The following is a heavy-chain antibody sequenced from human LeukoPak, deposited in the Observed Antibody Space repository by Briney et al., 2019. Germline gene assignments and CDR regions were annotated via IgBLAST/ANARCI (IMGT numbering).Heavy chain of an antibody. CDR3: ARGEGLGMVRGKYFDY. J-gene: IGHJ4*02. Sequence: GSLRLSCAASGFTLSSYAIHWVRQAPGKGLEWVAVVSYDGSNKYNADSVLGRFTISRDNSKNTLYLQMNSLRPEDTAVYYCARGEGLGMVRGKYFDYWGQGTLVAVSS. CDR1: GFTLSSYA. CDR2: VSYDGSNK. D-gene: IGHD3-10*01. V-gene: IGHV3-30*04.